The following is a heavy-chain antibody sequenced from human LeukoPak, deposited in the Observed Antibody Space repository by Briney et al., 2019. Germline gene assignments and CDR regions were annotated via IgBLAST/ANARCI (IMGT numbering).Heavy chain of an antibody. V-gene: IGHV3-30*04. D-gene: IGHD2-8*01. CDR3: ASWALTPLYGSSDY. CDR1: GFTFSSYA. Sequence: GRSLRLSCAASGFTFSSYAMHWVRQAPGRGLGWVAVISYDGSNKYYADSVKGRFTISRDNSKNTLYLQMNSLRAEDTAVYYCASWALTPLYGSSDYWGQGTLVTVSS. CDR2: ISYDGSNK. J-gene: IGHJ4*02.